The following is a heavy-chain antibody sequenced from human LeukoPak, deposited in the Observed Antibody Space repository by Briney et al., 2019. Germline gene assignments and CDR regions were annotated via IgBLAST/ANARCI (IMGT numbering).Heavy chain of an antibody. J-gene: IGHJ4*02. D-gene: IGHD3-22*01. V-gene: IGHV3-23*01. Sequence: GGSLRLSCSASGFAFSRFAVTWVRQLPGKGLDWVSSISGNGHQTYYGDSVKGRFSVSRDNYKNILYLQMDSLRADDSALYYCANDANYYDSSGYFIPFDYWGQGTLVTVSS. CDR2: ISGNGHQT. CDR3: ANDANYYDSSGYFIPFDY. CDR1: GFAFSRFA.